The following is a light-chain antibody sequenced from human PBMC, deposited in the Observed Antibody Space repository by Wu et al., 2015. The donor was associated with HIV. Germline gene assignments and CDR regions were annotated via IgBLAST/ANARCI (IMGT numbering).Light chain of an antibody. V-gene: IGKV1-NL1*01. CDR3: QQYYCTPLT. Sequence: DIQMTQSPSSLSASVGDRVTITCRASQGISKSLAWYQQKPGKAPKLLLYATSRLESGVPSRFSGSGSVTDYTLTISSLQPEDFVTYYCQQYYCTPLTFGGGTKVEIK. CDR2: ATS. CDR1: QGISKS. J-gene: IGKJ4*01.